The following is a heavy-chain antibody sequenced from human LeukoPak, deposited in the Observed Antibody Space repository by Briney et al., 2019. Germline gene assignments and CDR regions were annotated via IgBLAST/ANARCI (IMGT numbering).Heavy chain of an antibody. CDR2: IRYDGSNK. CDR1: GFTFSSYA. CDR3: AKDTTWAATRGDSFDY. J-gene: IGHJ4*02. Sequence: GGSLRLSCAASGFTFSSYAMSWVRQAPGKGLEWVAFIRYDGSNKYYADSVKGRFTISRDNSKNTLYLQMNSLRGADTAVYYCAKDTTWAATRGDSFDYWGQGTLVTVSS. D-gene: IGHD3-10*01. V-gene: IGHV3-30*02.